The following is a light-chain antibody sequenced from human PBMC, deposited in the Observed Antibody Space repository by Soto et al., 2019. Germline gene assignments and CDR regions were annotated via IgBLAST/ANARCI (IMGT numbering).Light chain of an antibody. V-gene: IGLV2-14*01. CDR3: SSYTTGSTLPWV. Sequence: QSVLTQPASVPLSPGQSITISCTGSSNDIGTYEYVSWHQHHPGRAPKLIIFGVNDRPSGISDRFSGSKSGNTASLTIFGLQLEDEAVYYCSSYTTGSTLPWVFGTGTKVTVL. CDR1: SNDIGTYEY. CDR2: GVN. J-gene: IGLJ1*01.